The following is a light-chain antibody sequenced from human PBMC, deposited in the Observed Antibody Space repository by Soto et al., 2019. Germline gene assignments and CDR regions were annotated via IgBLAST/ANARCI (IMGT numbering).Light chain of an antibody. CDR2: DAS. CDR3: QHYNAYWT. CDR1: QSITTW. J-gene: IGKJ1*01. V-gene: IGKV1-5*01. Sequence: DIQMTQSPSTLSASVGDRFVITCRASQSITTWLAWYQQKPGKAPKLLIYDASSLESGVPSRFSGSGSGTEFTLTISSLQPDDFATYYCQHYNAYWTFGQGTKVDI.